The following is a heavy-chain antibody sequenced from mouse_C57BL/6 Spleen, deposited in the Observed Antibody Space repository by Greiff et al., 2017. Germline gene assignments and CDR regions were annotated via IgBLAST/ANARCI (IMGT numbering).Heavy chain of an antibody. CDR1: GFTFSDYG. Sequence: DVMLVESGGGLVKPGGSLKLSCAASGFTFSDYGMHWVRQAPEKGLEWVAYISSGSSTIYYADTVKGRFTISRDNAKNTLFLQMTSLRSEDTAMYYCAKGGYGSSYYFDYWGQGTTLTVSS. J-gene: IGHJ2*01. CDR2: ISSGSSTI. D-gene: IGHD1-1*01. V-gene: IGHV5-17*01. CDR3: AKGGYGSSYYFDY.